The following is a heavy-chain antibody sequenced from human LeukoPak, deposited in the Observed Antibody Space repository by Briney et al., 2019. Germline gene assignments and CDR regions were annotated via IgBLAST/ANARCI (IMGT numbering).Heavy chain of an antibody. CDR3: AKVPYSDYGSGRPPFMDV. CDR2: ITLSGANT. D-gene: IGHD3-10*01. V-gene: IGHV3-23*01. CDR1: GFTFSSYD. Sequence: GGSLTLSCAASGFTFSSYDMSWVRQAPGKGLEWVSSITLSGANTFYADSVMGRFTISRDNSENTLYLQMNNLRAEDTAVHYCAKVPYSDYGSGRPPFMDVWGQGTTVAVSS. J-gene: IGHJ6*02.